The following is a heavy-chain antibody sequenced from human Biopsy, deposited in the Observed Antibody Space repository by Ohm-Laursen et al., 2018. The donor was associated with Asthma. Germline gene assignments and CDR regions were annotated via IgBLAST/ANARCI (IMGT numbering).Heavy chain of an antibody. V-gene: IGHV1-18*01. CDR2: ISAYNGNT. CDR3: ASGLGMDV. J-gene: IGHJ6*02. CDR1: GGMFGNYA. Sequence: SVKVSCKASGGMFGNYAISWVRQAPGQGLEWMGWISAYNGNTNYAQKLQGRVTMTTDTSTSTAYMELRSLRSDDTAVYYCASGLGMDVWGQGTTVTVSS.